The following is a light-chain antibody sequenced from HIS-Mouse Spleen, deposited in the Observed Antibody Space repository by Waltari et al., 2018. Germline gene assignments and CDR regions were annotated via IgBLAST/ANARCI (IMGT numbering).Light chain of an antibody. J-gene: IGLJ2*01. Sequence: QSVLTQPPSASGTPGQRVTISCSGSSSNIGSTTVNWYQQLPGPAPKLLIYSNNQRPSGVHDRFSGSKSGTSASLAISGLQSEDEADYYCAAWDDSLNGVVFGGGTKLTVL. CDR1: SSNIGSTT. CDR2: SNN. V-gene: IGLV1-44*01. CDR3: AAWDDSLNGVV.